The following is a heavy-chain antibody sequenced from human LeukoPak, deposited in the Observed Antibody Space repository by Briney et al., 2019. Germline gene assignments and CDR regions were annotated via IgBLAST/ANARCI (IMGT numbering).Heavy chain of an antibody. CDR2: IKQDGSEK. V-gene: IGHV3-7*01. D-gene: IGHD6-13*01. CDR3: AKIAAAGTRYFDY. Sequence: GGSLRLSCAASGFTFSSYWMSWVRQAPGKGREGVANIKQDGSEKYYVDSVKGRFTISRDNAKNSLYLQMNSLRAEDTAVYYCAKIAAAGTRYFDYWGQGTLVTVSS. CDR1: GFTFSSYW. J-gene: IGHJ4*02.